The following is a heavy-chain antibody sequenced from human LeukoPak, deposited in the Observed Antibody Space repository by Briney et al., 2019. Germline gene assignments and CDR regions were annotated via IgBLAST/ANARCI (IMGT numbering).Heavy chain of an antibody. V-gene: IGHV1-69*06. J-gene: IGHJ5*02. CDR2: IIPIFGTA. D-gene: IGHD6-13*01. CDR1: GGTFSSYA. CDR3: APHTRDSSSWGPFDP. Sequence: SVKVSCKASGGTFSSYATSWVRQAPGQGLEWMRGIIPIFGTANYAQKFQGRVTITADKSTSTAYMELSSLRSEDTAVYYCAPHTRDSSSWGPFDPWGQGTLVTVSS.